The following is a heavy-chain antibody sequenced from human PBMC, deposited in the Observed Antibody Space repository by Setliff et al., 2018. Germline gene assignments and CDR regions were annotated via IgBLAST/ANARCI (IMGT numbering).Heavy chain of an antibody. CDR2: INPDATTT. Sequence: PGGSLRLSCAASVFTFSSHWMHWVRQVPGKGLAWVSQINPDATTTYYADSVKGRFTISRDNAKTTLYLQMNSRRVEDTAVYFCARDPRDGSSSPMADNWGQGTLVTVSS. CDR1: VFTFSSHW. CDR3: ARDPRDGSSSPMADN. J-gene: IGHJ4*02. V-gene: IGHV3-74*01. D-gene: IGHD3-10*01.